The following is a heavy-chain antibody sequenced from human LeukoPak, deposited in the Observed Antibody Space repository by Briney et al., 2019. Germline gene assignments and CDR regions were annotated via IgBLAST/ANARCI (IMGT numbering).Heavy chain of an antibody. J-gene: IGHJ5*02. D-gene: IGHD4-17*01. V-gene: IGHV4-59*12. CDR3: ASTNDFGDYVGA. CDR2: MYHGGST. CDR1: GGSISSYY. Sequence: SETLSLTCTVSGGSISSYYWSWIRQPPGKGLEWIGYMYHGGSTYYNPSLESRVTISVDRSKNQFSLKLSSVTAADTAVYYCASTNDFGDYVGAWGQGTLVTVSS.